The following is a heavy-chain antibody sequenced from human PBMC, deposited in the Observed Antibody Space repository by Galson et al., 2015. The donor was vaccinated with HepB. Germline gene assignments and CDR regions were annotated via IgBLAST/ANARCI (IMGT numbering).Heavy chain of an antibody. CDR2: ISYDGNFK. CDR3: ARDMLLRYVDWSLYDTDYYGMDV. CDR1: GFAFINYA. Sequence: SLRLSCAASGFAFINYAIHWVRQAPGKGLEWVAIISYDGNFKYYADSVKGRFTVSRDNSKNTVFLQMNSLRPEDTSLYYCARDMLLRYVDWSLYDTDYYGMDVWGQGTTVTVS. D-gene: IGHD3-9*01. J-gene: IGHJ6*02. V-gene: IGHV3-30-3*01.